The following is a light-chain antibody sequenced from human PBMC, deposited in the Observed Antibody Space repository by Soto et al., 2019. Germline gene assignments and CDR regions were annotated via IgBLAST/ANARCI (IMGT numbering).Light chain of an antibody. J-gene: IGKJ3*01. Sequence: EIVLAQSPDTLSLSPGERATLSCRASESVNRVYLAWYQHKPGQAPRLLIFGASERATGIPDRFSGSGSGTDFTLTISRLEPEDFAVYYCQQYVTPPLTFGPGTKVYI. CDR2: GAS. V-gene: IGKV3-20*01. CDR3: QQYVTPPLT. CDR1: ESVNRVY.